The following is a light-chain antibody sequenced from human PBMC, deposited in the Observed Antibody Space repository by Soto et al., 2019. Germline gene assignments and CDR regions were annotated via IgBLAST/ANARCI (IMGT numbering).Light chain of an antibody. CDR2: GAS. CDR1: QSISSW. Sequence: DIQMTQSPSTLSASVGDRVTITCRASQSISSWLAWYQQRPREAPKLLIYGASSLESGVPSRFSGSGSGTEFTLTISSLQPTDFATYYCQQYNSYRYTFGQGTKLEIK. V-gene: IGKV1-5*01. CDR3: QQYNSYRYT. J-gene: IGKJ2*01.